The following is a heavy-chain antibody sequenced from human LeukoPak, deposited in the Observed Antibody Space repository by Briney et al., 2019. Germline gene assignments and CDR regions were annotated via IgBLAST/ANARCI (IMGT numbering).Heavy chain of an antibody. V-gene: IGHV3-7*01. D-gene: IGHD4-17*01. CDR3: ARDAQYPFGDTDPDALDI. CDR1: GFTFSSYW. J-gene: IGHJ3*02. Sequence: PGGSLRLSCAASGFTFSSYWMSWVRQAPGKGLEWVANIKQDGSEKYYVDSVKGRFTISRDNAKNSLYLQTNSLRAEDTAVYYCARDAQYPFGDTDPDALDIWGQGTMVTVSS. CDR2: IKQDGSEK.